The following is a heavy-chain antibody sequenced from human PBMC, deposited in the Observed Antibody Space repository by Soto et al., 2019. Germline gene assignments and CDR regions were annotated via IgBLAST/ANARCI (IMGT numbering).Heavy chain of an antibody. CDR3: ARLGDYGSGSY. Sequence: PSETLSLTCTVSGGSISSYYWSWIRQPPGKGLEWIGYIYYSGSTNYNPSLKSRVTISVDTSKNQFSLKLSSVTAADTAVYYCARLGDYGSGSYWGQGTLVTVSS. CDR2: IYYSGST. J-gene: IGHJ4*02. CDR1: GGSISSYY. V-gene: IGHV4-59*01. D-gene: IGHD3-10*01.